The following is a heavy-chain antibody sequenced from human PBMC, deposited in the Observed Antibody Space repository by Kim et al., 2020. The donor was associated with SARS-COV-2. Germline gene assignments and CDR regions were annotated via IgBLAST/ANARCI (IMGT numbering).Heavy chain of an antibody. CDR2: INHSGST. CDR1: GGSFSGYY. D-gene: IGHD6-13*01. J-gene: IGHJ1*01. CDR3: ARWGGAAAGKH. Sequence: SETLSLTCAVYGGSFSGYYWSWIRQPPGKGLEWIGEINHSGSTNSNPSLKSRVTISVDTSKNQFSLKLSFVTAADTAVYYCARWGGAAAGKHWGQGTLVTVSS. V-gene: IGHV4-34*01.